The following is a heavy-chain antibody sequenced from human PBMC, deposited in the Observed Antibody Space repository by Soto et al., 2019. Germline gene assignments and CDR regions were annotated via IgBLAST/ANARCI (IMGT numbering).Heavy chain of an antibody. V-gene: IGHV4-39*01. CDR3: ANYYDDDAFDI. CDR1: GGSISSSSYY. D-gene: IGHD3-22*01. J-gene: IGHJ3*02. CDR2: TYYSGST. Sequence: SETLSLTCTVSGGSISSSSYYWGWIRQPPGKGLEWIGSTYYSGSTYYNPSLKSRVTISVDTSKNQFSLKLSSVTAADTAVYYCANYYDDDAFDIWGQGTMVTVSS.